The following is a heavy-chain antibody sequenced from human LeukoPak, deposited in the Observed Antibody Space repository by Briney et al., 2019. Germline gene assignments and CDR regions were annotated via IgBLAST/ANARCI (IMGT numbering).Heavy chain of an antibody. Sequence: QAGGSLRLSCAASGFIFSSFDMHWVRQPTGQGLEWVSTIGTASDTYYPGSVEGRFTLSRDNPKNYLYLQMNSLTAGDTAVYYCARGPARGKYYYMDVWGKGTTVTVSS. CDR1: GFIFSSFD. CDR2: IGTASDT. V-gene: IGHV3-13*01. D-gene: IGHD1-1*01. J-gene: IGHJ6*03. CDR3: ARGPARGKYYYMDV.